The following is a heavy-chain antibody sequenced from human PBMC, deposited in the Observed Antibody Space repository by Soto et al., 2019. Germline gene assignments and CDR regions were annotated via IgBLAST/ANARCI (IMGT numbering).Heavy chain of an antibody. CDR2: ISGSGGST. Sequence: GGSLRLSCAASGFTFSSYAMSWVRQAPGKGLEWVSAISGSGGSTYYAGSVKGRFTISRDNSKNTLYLQMNSLRAEDTAVYYCAKDPSARYYDFWSGYLDYWGQGTLVTVSS. V-gene: IGHV3-23*01. CDR1: GFTFSSYA. D-gene: IGHD3-3*01. CDR3: AKDPSARYYDFWSGYLDY. J-gene: IGHJ4*02.